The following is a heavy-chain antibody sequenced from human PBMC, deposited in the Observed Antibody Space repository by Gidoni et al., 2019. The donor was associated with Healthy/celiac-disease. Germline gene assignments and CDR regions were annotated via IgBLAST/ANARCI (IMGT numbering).Heavy chain of an antibody. CDR1: GYTFTSYG. V-gene: IGHV1-18*04. D-gene: IGHD1-1*01. Sequence: QVQLVQSGAEVKKPGASVKVSCKASGYTFTSYGISWVRQAPGQGLEWMGWISAYNGNTNYAQTLQGRVTMTTDTSTSTAYMELRSLRSDDTAVYYCARFWNDPWGYYYYYMDVWGKGTTVTVSS. CDR2: ISAYNGNT. J-gene: IGHJ6*03. CDR3: ARFWNDPWGYYYYYMDV.